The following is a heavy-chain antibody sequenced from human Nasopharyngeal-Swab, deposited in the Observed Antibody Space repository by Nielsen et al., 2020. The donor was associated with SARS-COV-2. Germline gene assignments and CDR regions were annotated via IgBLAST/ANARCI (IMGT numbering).Heavy chain of an antibody. Sequence: WIRQPPGKGLEWVSAISGSGGSTYYADSVKGRFTISRDNSKNTLYLQMNSLRAEDTAVCYCAKDGTYYDFWSGYFRWFDPWGQGTLVTVSS. J-gene: IGHJ5*02. V-gene: IGHV3-23*01. CDR3: AKDGTYYDFWSGYFRWFDP. CDR2: ISGSGGST. D-gene: IGHD3-3*01.